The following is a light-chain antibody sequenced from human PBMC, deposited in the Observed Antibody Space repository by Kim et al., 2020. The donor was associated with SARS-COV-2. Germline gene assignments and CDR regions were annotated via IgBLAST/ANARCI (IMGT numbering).Light chain of an antibody. V-gene: IGLV1-44*01. Sequence: ELTQPPSASGTPGQRVTISCSGSSSNIGSNTVNWYQQLPGTAPKLLMHSNSERPSGVPDRFSGSKSGTSASLAISGLQSEDEADYSCAAWDDSLSDYVFGTGTKVTV. CDR2: SNS. CDR3: AAWDDSLSDYV. CDR1: SSNIGSNT. J-gene: IGLJ1*01.